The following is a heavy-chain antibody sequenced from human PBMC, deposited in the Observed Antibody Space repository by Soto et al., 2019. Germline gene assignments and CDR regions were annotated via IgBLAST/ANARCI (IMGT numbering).Heavy chain of an antibody. Sequence: QVQLQESGPGLVKASETLSLTCTVSGGSMSPYYWSWIRQAPGVGLEWIAYVYYSGYTHYNPSLMGGVTISVDTSKNQLSLKLTSVTAADTAVYYCAGGLAQVGLDYWAREPWSPSPQ. D-gene: IGHD1-26*01. CDR3: AGGLAQVGLDY. CDR1: GGSMSPYY. V-gene: IGHV4-59*03. CDR2: VYYSGYT. J-gene: IGHJ4*02.